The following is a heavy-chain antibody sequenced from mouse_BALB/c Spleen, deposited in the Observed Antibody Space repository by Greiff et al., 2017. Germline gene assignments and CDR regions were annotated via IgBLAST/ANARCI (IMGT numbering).Heavy chain of an antibody. V-gene: IGHV1-18*01. CDR1: GYTFTDYN. Sequence: VQLKESGPELVKPGASVKIPCKASGYTFTDYNMDWVKQSHGKSLEWIGDINPNNGGTIYNQKFKGKATLTVDKSSSTAYMELSSLTSEDTAVYYCARDGYAMDYWGQGTSVTVSS. CDR2: INPNNGGT. CDR3: ARDGYAMDY. J-gene: IGHJ4*01.